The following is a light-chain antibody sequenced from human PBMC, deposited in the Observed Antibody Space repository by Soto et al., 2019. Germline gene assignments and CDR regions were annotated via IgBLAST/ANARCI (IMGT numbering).Light chain of an antibody. V-gene: IGLV2-14*01. Sequence: QSALTQPASVSGSPGQSITISCTGTSSDVGGFNYVSWYQQHPGKAPRLMIYDVNNRPSGVSYRFSGSESGNTASLTISGLQAEDEADYYCSSYTSASTLCVFGTGTKVTVL. CDR3: SSYTSASTLCV. CDR1: SSDVGGFNY. CDR2: DVN. J-gene: IGLJ1*01.